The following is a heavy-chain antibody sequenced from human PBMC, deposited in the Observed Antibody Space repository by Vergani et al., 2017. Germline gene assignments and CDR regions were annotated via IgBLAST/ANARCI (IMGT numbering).Heavy chain of an antibody. V-gene: IGHV1-2*02. CDR3: ARDWRGTLERQLLPYY. J-gene: IGHJ4*02. Sequence: QVQLVQSGAEVKKPGASVKVSCKASGYTFTGYYMHWVRQAPGQGLEWMGWINPNSGCTNYAQKFQGRVTMTRDTSISTAYMELSRLRSDDTAVYYCARDWRGTLERQLLPYYWGQGTLVTVSS. CDR2: INPNSGCT. CDR1: GYTFTGYY. D-gene: IGHD1-1*01.